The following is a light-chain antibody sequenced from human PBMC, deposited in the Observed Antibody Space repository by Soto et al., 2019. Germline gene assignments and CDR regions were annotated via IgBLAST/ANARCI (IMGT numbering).Light chain of an antibody. CDR2: GTS. Sequence: DIPMTQSPSSLSASVGDRVTIYCRASQPTSNYVAWFQQKPGEAPKSLIFGTSSLQSGVPSRFSGSGSQTDFTLTITNVQPEDFATYFCQQYHGLPFTFGPGTTVHFK. CDR1: QPTSNY. CDR3: QQYHGLPFT. V-gene: IGKV1-16*01. J-gene: IGKJ3*01.